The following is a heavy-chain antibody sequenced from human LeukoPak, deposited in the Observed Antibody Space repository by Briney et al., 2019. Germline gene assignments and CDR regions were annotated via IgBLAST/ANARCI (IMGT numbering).Heavy chain of an antibody. J-gene: IGHJ4*02. V-gene: IGHV3-20*04. D-gene: IGHD6-13*01. CDR2: INWNGGST. Sequence: GGSLRLPCAVSGFTFDDYGMRWVRQAPGKGLEWVSGINWNGGSTGYADSVKGRFTNSRDNAKNSLYLQMNSLRAEDTALYYCARGSYSSSWPPNDFWGQGTLVTVSS. CDR1: GFTFDDYG. CDR3: ARGSYSSSWPPNDF.